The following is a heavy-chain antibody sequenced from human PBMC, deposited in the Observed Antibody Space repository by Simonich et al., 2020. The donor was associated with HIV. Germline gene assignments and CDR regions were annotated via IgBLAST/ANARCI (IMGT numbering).Heavy chain of an antibody. V-gene: IGHV4-59*01. D-gene: IGHD4-17*01. CDR2: IFDNRFT. Sequence: HVQLQESGPGLVKPSETLSLTCTVSGGSISRYYWSWIRQPPGKGLEWIGYIFDNRFTNDNPPLKSRGTISVEPSKNQFSLKMTSVTAAETAVYYCARAPDYGANVYFDYWGQGTLVTVSS. J-gene: IGHJ4*02. CDR3: ARAPDYGANVYFDY. CDR1: GGSISRYY.